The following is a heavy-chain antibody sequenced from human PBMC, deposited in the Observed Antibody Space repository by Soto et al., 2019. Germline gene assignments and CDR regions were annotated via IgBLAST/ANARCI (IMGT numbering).Heavy chain of an antibody. J-gene: IGHJ4*02. CDR2: ISGDGTTT. CDR3: AIQDCTNDVCLEAAVTVGGALEY. Sequence: EVQLVESGGGLVQPGEALRLACAASGFSIRKYWMHWVRQAPGKGPVWVSYISGDGTTTDYAGSVKGRFTISRDNAKNTLFLQMDSLRVEDTAIYFCAIQDCTNDVCLEAAVTVGGALEYWGWGAQVTVSS. CDR1: GFSIRKYW. V-gene: IGHV3-74*01. D-gene: IGHD2-8*01.